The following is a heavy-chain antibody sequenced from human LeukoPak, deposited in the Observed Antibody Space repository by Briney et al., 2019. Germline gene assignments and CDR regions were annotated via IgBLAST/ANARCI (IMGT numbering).Heavy chain of an antibody. D-gene: IGHD3-10*01. Sequence: SETLSLTCTVSGGSISSYYWSWIRQPPGKGLEWIGYIDYSGYTNYNPSLKSRVTISVDTSKNQFSLKVRSVTAADTAVYYCARAILSRGYYYYYMDVWGKGTTVTVSS. CDR2: IDYSGYT. CDR3: ARAILSRGYYYYYMDV. J-gene: IGHJ6*03. V-gene: IGHV4-59*12. CDR1: GGSISSYY.